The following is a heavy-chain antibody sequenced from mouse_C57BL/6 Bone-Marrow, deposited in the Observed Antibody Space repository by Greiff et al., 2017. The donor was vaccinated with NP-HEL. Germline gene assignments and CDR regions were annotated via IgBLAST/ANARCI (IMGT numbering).Heavy chain of an antibody. Sequence: QVHVKQSGAELMKPGASVKLSCTATGFTFTGYWIAWVKQRPGQGLEWIGEILPGSGSTYYHEKFKGKATVTADTASNTDYMQLSSLTTEDSAIYYCARYGDCYCLYYAMDYGDRGTSVTVSS. D-gene: IGHD2-13*01. CDR1: GFTFTGYW. V-gene: IGHV1-9*01. J-gene: IGHJ4*01. CDR3: ARYGDCYCLYYAMDY. CDR2: ILPGSGST.